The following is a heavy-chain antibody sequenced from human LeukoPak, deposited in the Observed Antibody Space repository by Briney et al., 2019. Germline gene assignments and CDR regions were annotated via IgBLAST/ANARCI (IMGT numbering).Heavy chain of an antibody. V-gene: IGHV3-30*04. J-gene: IGHJ4*02. D-gene: IGHD2-21*01. CDR2: ISYDGSNK. CDR3: ARDSELSM. CDR1: GFTFSSYA. Sequence: GRSLRLSCAASGFTFSSYAMHWVRQAPGKGLEWVAVISYDGSNKYYADSVKGRFTISRDNSKNTLYLQMNSLRAEDTAVYYCARDSELSMWGQGTLVTVSS.